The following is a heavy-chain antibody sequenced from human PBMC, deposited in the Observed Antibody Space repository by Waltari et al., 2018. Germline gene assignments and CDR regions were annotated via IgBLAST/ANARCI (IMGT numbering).Heavy chain of an antibody. J-gene: IGHJ4*02. Sequence: QLQLQESGPGLVKASETLSLTCTVSGDSLSSSSYHWGWVRQPPGKGLEWIGNMYYSGSTYYNPSLKSRVTISGDTSKSQFSLKLSSVTAADTSMYYCVRHARTTSGGKHFDHWGQGMLVTVSP. CDR1: GDSLSSSSYH. CDR3: VRHARTTSGGKHFDH. V-gene: IGHV4-39*01. D-gene: IGHD2-15*01. CDR2: MYYSGST.